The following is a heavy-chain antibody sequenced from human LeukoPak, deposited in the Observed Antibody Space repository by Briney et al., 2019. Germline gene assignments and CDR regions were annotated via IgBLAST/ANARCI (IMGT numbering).Heavy chain of an antibody. CDR2: ISGSGDTT. D-gene: IGHD6-19*01. Sequence: GGSLRLSCAASGFTFSTYAMGWVRQAPGMGLEWVSAISGSGDTTYYADSVKGRFTISRDNSRYTLFLQMSSLRVEDTAVYYCVKDPGSGWYVLYWGQGTLVTVSS. CDR1: GFTFSTYA. CDR3: VKDPGSGWYVLY. V-gene: IGHV3-23*01. J-gene: IGHJ4*02.